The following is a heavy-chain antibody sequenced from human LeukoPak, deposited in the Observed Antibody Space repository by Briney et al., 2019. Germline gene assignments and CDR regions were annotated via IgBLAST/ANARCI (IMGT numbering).Heavy chain of an antibody. CDR1: GLTFINYA. Sequence: PGGSLRLSCAASGLTFINYAMNWVRQAPGKGLEWVSVISDSGGSTLYADSVKGRFTISRDNSKNTLYLQMNSLRAEDTAVYYCARGDPGAYWGQGTLVTVSS. CDR3: ARGDPGAY. CDR2: ISDSGGST. J-gene: IGHJ4*02. V-gene: IGHV3-23*01. D-gene: IGHD2-21*02.